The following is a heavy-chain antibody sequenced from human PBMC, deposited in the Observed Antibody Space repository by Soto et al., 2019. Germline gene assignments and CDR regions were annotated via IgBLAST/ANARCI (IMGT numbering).Heavy chain of an antibody. J-gene: IGHJ6*03. Sequence: EVQLVESGGGLVQPGGSLRLSCAASGFTFSDHYMDWVRQAPGKGLEWVGRTKNKANSYTTEYAASVKGRFTISSDESNTSLFRQMNSRKTEPTAVFYCGPWGGAPAHYHRDVGGKGPTVTVS. V-gene: IGHV3-72*01. CDR3: GPWGGAPAHYHRDV. D-gene: IGHD3-16*01. CDR2: TKNKANSYTT. CDR1: GFTFSDHY.